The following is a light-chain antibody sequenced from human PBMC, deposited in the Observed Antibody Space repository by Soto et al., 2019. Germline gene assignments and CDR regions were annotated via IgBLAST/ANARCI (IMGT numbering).Light chain of an antibody. Sequence: EIVMTQSPATLSVSPGESATLSCRASQSVDSHLAWYQQKPGQAPRLLIFGASVRATGIPARFSGSGSGTEFVLTIDSLQSEDFAVYYCHQYNDWPSITFGQGTRLEIK. J-gene: IGKJ5*01. CDR3: HQYNDWPSIT. V-gene: IGKV3-15*01. CDR1: QSVDSH. CDR2: GAS.